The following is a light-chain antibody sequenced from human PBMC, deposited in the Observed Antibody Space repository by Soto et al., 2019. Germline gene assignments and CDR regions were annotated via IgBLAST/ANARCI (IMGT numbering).Light chain of an antibody. CDR3: QHFGSSPQT. CDR1: QSVSSSS. V-gene: IGKV3-20*01. Sequence: EIVLTQSPGTLSLSPGERATLSCRASQSVSSSSLAWYRQKPGQAPRLLIFGASSRATGIPDRFSGSGSGTDFTLTISRLEPEDFAVYYCQHFGSSPQTFGQGTKLEIK. CDR2: GAS. J-gene: IGKJ2*01.